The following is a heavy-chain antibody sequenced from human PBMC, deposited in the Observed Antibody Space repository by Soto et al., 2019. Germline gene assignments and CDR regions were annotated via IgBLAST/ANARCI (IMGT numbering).Heavy chain of an antibody. J-gene: IGHJ5*02. CDR3: ARSSGGNFGIIIEGTNWFAP. V-gene: IGHV1-46*01. Sequence: AAVKVSCKAPRDTFTSYYINWVRQAPGQGLEWMGVINPHGGSTAYAQKFKGRVTLTRDTSASTAYMEVSSLTSEDTAMYYCARSSGGNFGIIIEGTNWFAPWGQGTLVTVSS. CDR1: RDTFTSYY. CDR2: INPHGGST. D-gene: IGHD1-26*01.